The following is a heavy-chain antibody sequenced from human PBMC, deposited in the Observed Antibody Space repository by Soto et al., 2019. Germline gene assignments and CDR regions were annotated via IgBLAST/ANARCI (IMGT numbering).Heavy chain of an antibody. CDR1: EFTFSDYY. CDR2: ISSSTSPI. V-gene: IGHV3-11*01. D-gene: IGHD5-12*01. CDR3: ARVRKSYSTYDWGYFDY. J-gene: IGHJ4*02. Sequence: GGSLRLSCAASEFTFSDYYISWIRQAPGKGLEWVSYISSSTSPIYYADSVKGRFTISRDNAKNSLYLQMSSLRAEDTAVYYCARVRKSYSTYDWGYFDYWGQGTLVTVSS.